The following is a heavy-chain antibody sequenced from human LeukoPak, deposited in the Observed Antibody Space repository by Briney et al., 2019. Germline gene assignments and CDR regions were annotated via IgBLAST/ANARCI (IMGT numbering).Heavy chain of an antibody. J-gene: IGHJ4*02. D-gene: IGHD4-23*01. CDR1: GFTFSHAW. V-gene: IGHV3-30*02. CDR2: IRYDGSNK. Sequence: GGSLRLSCAGYGFTFSHAWMNWVRQAPGKGLEWVAFIRYDGSNKYYADSVKGRFTISRDNSKNTLYLQMNSLRAEDTAVYYCARDPYGGNPYAGDYWGQGTLVTVSS. CDR3: ARDPYGGNPYAGDY.